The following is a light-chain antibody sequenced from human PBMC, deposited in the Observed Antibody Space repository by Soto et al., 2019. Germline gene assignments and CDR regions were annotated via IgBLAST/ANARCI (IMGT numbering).Light chain of an antibody. CDR3: QSADSSGTYWV. V-gene: IGLV3-25*03. CDR1: ALPKQY. Sequence: SYELTQPPSVSVSPGQTARITCSGDALPKQYAYWYQQKPGQAPVLVIYKDRERPSGIPERFSGSSSGTTVTLTISGVQAEDEADYYCQSADSSGTYWVFGGGTKVTVL. J-gene: IGLJ3*02. CDR2: KDR.